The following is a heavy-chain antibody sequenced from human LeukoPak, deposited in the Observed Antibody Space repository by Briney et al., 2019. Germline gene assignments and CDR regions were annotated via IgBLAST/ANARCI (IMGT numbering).Heavy chain of an antibody. D-gene: IGHD4-17*01. CDR3: AREDPQTTVPEGMDV. CDR2: MLDTVTT. J-gene: IGHJ6*02. CDR1: GASMNTHY. Sequence: SETLSLTCAVSGASMNTHYWSWIRQPPGKGLEWIGYMLDTVTTKDNPSLKSRFTLSADTSKNQFSLQLRSVTAADTAVYYCAREDPQTTVPEGMDVWGQGTTVIVSS. V-gene: IGHV4-59*11.